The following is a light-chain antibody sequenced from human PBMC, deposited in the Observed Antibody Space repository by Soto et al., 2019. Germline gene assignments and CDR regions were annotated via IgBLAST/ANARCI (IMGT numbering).Light chain of an antibody. V-gene: IGKV2-28*01. J-gene: IGKJ2*01. Sequence: DIVMTQSPLSLPVTPGEPASISCRSSQSLLHSNGYNYLDWYLQKPGQSPQLLIYLGSNRASGVPDRFSGSGSGTDCTLKISGVEAEDVGVYYCMQALQTEYTFGQGTKLEIK. CDR3: MQALQTEYT. CDR1: QSLLHSNGYNY. CDR2: LGS.